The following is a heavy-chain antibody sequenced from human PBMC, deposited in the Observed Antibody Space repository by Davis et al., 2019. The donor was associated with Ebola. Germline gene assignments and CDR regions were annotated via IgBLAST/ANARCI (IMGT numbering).Heavy chain of an antibody. CDR3: ARRSGDDFWSGYYSERWFDP. Sequence: GESLKISCKGSGYSFTSYWIGWVRQMPGKGLEWMGIIYPGDSDTRYSPSFQGQVTISADKSISTAYLQWSSLKASDTAMYYCARRSGDDFWSGYYSERWFDPWGQGTLVTVSS. CDR1: GYSFTSYW. J-gene: IGHJ5*02. D-gene: IGHD3-3*01. CDR2: IYPGDSDT. V-gene: IGHV5-51*01.